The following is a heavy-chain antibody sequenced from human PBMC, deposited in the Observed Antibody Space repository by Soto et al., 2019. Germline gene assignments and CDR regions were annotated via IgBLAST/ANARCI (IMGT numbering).Heavy chain of an antibody. V-gene: IGHV4-34*01. CDR3: ARSRYSYQNFDY. J-gene: IGHJ4*02. CDR2: INHSGST. Sequence: QVQLQQWGAGLLKPSETLSLTCAVYGGSFSGYYWSWIRQPPGKGLEWIGEINHSGSTNYNPSLKSRVTISVDTSKNQFSLKLSSVTAADTAVYYCARSRYSYQNFDYWGQGTLVTVSS. D-gene: IGHD5-18*01. CDR1: GGSFSGYY.